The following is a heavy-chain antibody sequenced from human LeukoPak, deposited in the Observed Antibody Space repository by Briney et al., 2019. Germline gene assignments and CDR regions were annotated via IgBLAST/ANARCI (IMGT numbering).Heavy chain of an antibody. CDR3: ARVGCLQPNAFDI. J-gene: IGHJ3*02. CDR2: INPNSGGT. D-gene: IGHD5-24*01. Sequence: GASVKVSCKASGYTFTGYYMHWVRQAPGQGLEWMGWINPNSGGTNYAQKSQGRVTMTRDTSISKAYMELSRLRSDDTAVYYCARVGCLQPNAFDIWGQGTMVTVSS. V-gene: IGHV1-2*02. CDR1: GYTFTGYY.